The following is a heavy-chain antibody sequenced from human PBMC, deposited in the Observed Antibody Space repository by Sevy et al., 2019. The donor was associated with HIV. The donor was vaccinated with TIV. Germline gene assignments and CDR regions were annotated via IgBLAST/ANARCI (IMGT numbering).Heavy chain of an antibody. Sequence: GGSLRLSCAASGFTFSKYSMSWVRQPPGKGLEWVSTLSFGCGEINHADSVKGRFTISRDNSKNSLYLQMNNLRAEDTVVYYCAREGCTKPHDYWGQGTLVTVSS. V-gene: IGHV3-23*01. CDR2: LSFGCGEI. D-gene: IGHD2-8*01. J-gene: IGHJ4*02. CDR3: AREGCTKPHDY. CDR1: GFTFSKYS.